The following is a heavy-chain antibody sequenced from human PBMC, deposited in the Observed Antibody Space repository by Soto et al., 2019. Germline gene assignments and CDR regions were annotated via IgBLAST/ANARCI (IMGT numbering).Heavy chain of an antibody. CDR2: ISSSGSTI. CDR1: GFTFSSYE. D-gene: IGHD2-15*01. V-gene: IGHV3-48*03. Sequence: GGSLRLSCAASGFTFSSYEMNWVRQAPGKGLEWVSYISSSGSTIYYADSVKVRFTISRDNAKNSLYLQMNSLRAEDTAVYYCAGGPAATLSYYYGMDVWGQGTTVTVSS. CDR3: AGGPAATLSYYYGMDV. J-gene: IGHJ6*02.